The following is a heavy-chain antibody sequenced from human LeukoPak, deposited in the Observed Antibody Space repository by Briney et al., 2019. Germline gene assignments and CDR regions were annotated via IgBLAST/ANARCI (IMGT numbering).Heavy chain of an antibody. CDR2: IGAYNGNT. V-gene: IGHV1-18*01. Sequence: ASVKVSCTASGYTFTSYGISWVRQAPGQGLEWMGWIGAYNGNTNYAQKLQGRVTMTTDTSTSTAYMELRSLRSDDTAVYYYARGLLWFGELSPGGYWGQGTLVTVSS. CDR3: ARGLLWFGELSPGGY. J-gene: IGHJ4*02. D-gene: IGHD3-10*01. CDR1: GYTFTSYG.